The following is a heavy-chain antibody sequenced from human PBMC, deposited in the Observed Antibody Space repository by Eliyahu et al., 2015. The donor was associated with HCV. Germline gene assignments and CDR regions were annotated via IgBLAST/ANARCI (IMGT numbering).Heavy chain of an antibody. Sequence: EVQLVQSGAEVKKSGESVKISCKASGYIFTSYWVGWVRQMPGKGLEWMGMIXPLDSETKYSPSFQGQVTMSADKYTKTAYLQWRSLKASDSAMYYCARHWSPGEGYNFVNYYYGMDAWGQGTTVTVSS. J-gene: IGHJ6*02. CDR1: GYIFTSYW. D-gene: IGHD5-24*01. V-gene: IGHV5-51*01. CDR3: ARHWSPGEGYNFVNYYYGMDA. CDR2: IXPLDSET.